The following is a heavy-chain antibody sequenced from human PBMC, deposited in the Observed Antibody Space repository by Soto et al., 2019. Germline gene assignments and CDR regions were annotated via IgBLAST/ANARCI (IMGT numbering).Heavy chain of an antibody. CDR1: DGSISSGSYY. V-gene: IGHV4-39*01. D-gene: IGHD2-15*01. Sequence: PSETLSLTCTVSDGSISSGSYYWGWIRQPPGKGLEWIGSIYYSGSTYYNPSLKSRVTISVDTSKNQFSLKLSSVTAADTAVYYCARHEAWDIVVVVAAKPGGPNGYFDYWGQRTLVTVAS. J-gene: IGHJ4*02. CDR2: IYYSGST. CDR3: ARHEAWDIVVVVAAKPGGPNGYFDY.